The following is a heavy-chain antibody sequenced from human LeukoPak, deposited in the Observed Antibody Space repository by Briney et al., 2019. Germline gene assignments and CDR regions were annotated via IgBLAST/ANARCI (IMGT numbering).Heavy chain of an antibody. J-gene: IGHJ5*02. V-gene: IGHV3-11*01. CDR3: ATLYGDYNH. Sequence: MXWXRQAPGXGLEWVSYISSSGSTIYYADSVKGRFTISRDNAKNSLYLQMNSLRAEDTAVYYCATLYGDYNHWGQGTLVTVSS. D-gene: IGHD4-17*01. CDR2: ISSSGSTI.